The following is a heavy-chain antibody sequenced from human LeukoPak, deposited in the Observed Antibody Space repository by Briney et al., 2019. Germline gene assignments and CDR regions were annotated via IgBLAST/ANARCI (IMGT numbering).Heavy chain of an antibody. CDR1: GFTFSSYA. J-gene: IGHJ4*02. CDR2: ISYDGSNK. Sequence: GGSLRLSCAASGFTFSSYAMHWVRQAPGKGLEWVAVISYDGSNKYYADSVKGRFTISRDNSKNTLYLQMNSLRAEDTAVYYCARGSDYGDYLSYFDYWGQGTLVTVSS. D-gene: IGHD4-17*01. CDR3: ARGSDYGDYLSYFDY. V-gene: IGHV3-30*04.